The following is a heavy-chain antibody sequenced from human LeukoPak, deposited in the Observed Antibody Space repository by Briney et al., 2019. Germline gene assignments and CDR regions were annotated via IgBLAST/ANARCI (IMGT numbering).Heavy chain of an antibody. CDR2: INPNSGGT. CDR1: GYTFTGYY. D-gene: IGHD3-9*01. Sequence: GASVKVSCKASGYTFTGYYMHWVRQAPGQGLEWMGWINPNSGGTNYAQKFQGRVTMTRDTSISTAYMELSRLRSDDTAVYYCARAGRYFDWLLSPVDFDYWGQGILVTVSS. J-gene: IGHJ4*02. V-gene: IGHV1-2*02. CDR3: ARAGRYFDWLLSPVDFDY.